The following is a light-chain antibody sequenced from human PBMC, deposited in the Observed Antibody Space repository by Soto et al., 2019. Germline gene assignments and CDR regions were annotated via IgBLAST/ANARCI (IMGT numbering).Light chain of an antibody. CDR1: RRAVGGYNF. CDR2: EVS. Sequence: QSALTQPASVSGSPEQWITTPCTGTRRAVGGYNFVSWYQQHPGKAPKFMIYEVSNRPSGLSTRFSGSKSGNTASLTISGLQAEDEADYYCISDTSSSTYVFGTGTKLTVL. CDR3: ISDTSSSTYV. J-gene: IGLJ1*01. V-gene: IGLV2-14*01.